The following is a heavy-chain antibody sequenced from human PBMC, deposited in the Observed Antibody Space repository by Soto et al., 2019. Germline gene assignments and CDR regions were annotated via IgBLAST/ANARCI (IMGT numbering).Heavy chain of an antibody. Sequence: SETLSLTCTVSGGSISSYYWSWIRQPPGKGLEWIGYIYYSGSTNYNPSFQGQVTISADESISTAYLQWSSLKASDTAIYYCANTFLGPLENYYYGMDVWGQGTTVTVSS. D-gene: IGHD3-16*01. CDR2: IYYSGST. CDR1: GGSISSYY. J-gene: IGHJ6*02. V-gene: IGHV4-59*12. CDR3: ANTFLGPLENYYYGMDV.